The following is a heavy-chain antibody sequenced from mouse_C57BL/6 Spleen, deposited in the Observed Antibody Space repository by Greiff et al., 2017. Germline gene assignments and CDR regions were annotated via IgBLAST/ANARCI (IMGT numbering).Heavy chain of an antibody. CDR3: ATAYDYDSHWYVGV. CDR1: GYTFTSYW. CDR2: IDPSDSYT. Sequence: QVQLQQPGAELVMPGASVKLSCKASGYTFTSYWMHWVKQRPGQGLEWIGEIDPSDSYTNYNQKFKGKSTLTVDKSSSTAYMQLSSLTSEDSAVYYCATAYDYDSHWYVGVWGTGTTVTVSS. V-gene: IGHV1-69*01. J-gene: IGHJ1*03. D-gene: IGHD2-4*01.